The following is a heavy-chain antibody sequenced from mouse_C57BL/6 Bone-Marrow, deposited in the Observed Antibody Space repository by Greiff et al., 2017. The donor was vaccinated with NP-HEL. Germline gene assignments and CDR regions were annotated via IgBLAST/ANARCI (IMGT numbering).Heavy chain of an antibody. D-gene: IGHD2-2*01. CDR1: GFTFTYSY. J-gene: IGHJ2*01. Sequence: EVQLVESGGGLVQPGGSLSLSCAASGFTFTYSYMRWVLPPPGQALERLGFIIPTANGYTTEYSASVKGRFTISRDNSQSILYLQMNALRADDSATYYCARYPYGYYFGYWGQGTTLTVSS. V-gene: IGHV7-3*01. CDR3: ARYPYGYYFGY. CDR2: IIPTANGYTT.